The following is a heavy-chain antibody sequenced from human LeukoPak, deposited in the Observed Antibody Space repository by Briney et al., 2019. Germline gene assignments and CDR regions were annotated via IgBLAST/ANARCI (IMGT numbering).Heavy chain of an antibody. V-gene: IGHV1-46*01. J-gene: IGHJ4*02. CDR3: ARSYDFWSGHDYYFDY. Sequence: ASVKVSCTASGNTFTSYYMHWVRQAPGQGLEWMGIINPSGGSTSYAQKFQGRVTMTRDTSTSTVYMELSSLRSEDTAVYYCARSYDFWSGHDYYFDYWGQGTLVTVSS. CDR1: GNTFTSYY. CDR2: INPSGGST. D-gene: IGHD3-3*01.